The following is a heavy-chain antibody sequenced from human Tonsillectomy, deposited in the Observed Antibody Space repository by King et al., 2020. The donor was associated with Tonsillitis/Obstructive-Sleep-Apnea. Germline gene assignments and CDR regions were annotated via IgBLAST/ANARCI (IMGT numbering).Heavy chain of an antibody. V-gene: IGHV2-26*01. J-gene: IGHJ4*02. CDR2: IFSNDEK. CDR1: GLSLSNARMG. Sequence: TLKESGPVLVKPTETLTLTCTVSGLSLSNARMGVSWIRQPPGKALEWLAHIFSNDEKYYSPSLKSRLTISKDTSKRQVVLTMTNIDPVDTATYYCASLGGNYPYYFDYWGQGILVTVSS. D-gene: IGHD1-7*01. CDR3: ASLGGNYPYYFDY.